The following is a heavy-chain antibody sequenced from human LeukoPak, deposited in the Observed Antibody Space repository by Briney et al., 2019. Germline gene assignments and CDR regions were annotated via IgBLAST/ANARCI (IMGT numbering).Heavy chain of an antibody. Sequence: HSGGSLRLSCAASGFTFSNYWMTWVRQAPGKGLEWVSAISGSGGSTYYADSVKGRFTISRDNSKNTLYLQMNSLRAEDTAVYYCAKGGLNWNYYYYWGQGTLVTVSS. J-gene: IGHJ4*02. V-gene: IGHV3-23*01. CDR1: GFTFSNYW. CDR3: AKGGLNWNYYYY. CDR2: ISGSGGST. D-gene: IGHD1-1*01.